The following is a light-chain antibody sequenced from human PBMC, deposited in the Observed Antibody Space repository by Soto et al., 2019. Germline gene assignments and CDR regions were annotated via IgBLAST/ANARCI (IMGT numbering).Light chain of an antibody. V-gene: IGKV3-11*01. CDR3: QQRSNWPLT. J-gene: IGKJ4*01. Sequence: EIVLTQSPATRSLSPGERATLSCRASQSVSSYLAWYQQKPGQAPRLLIYDASNRATGIPARFSGSGSGTDFTLTISSLEPDDFAVYYCQQRSNWPLTFGGGTKVEIK. CDR2: DAS. CDR1: QSVSSY.